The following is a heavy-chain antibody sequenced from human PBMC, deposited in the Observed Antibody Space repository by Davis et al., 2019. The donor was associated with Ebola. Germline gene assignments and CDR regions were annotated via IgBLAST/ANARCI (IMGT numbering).Heavy chain of an antibody. CDR1: EFTFSSYS. CDR2: IYSGGTT. Sequence: GGSLRLSCDASEFTFSSYSMSWVRQAPGKGLEWVSVIYSGGTTNYADSVKGRFTISRHNSKNTLYLQINSLRAEDTAVYYCARGYYDSTGNRYFDFWGRGTLVTISS. CDR3: ARGYYDSTGNRYFDF. V-gene: IGHV3-53*04. J-gene: IGHJ2*01. D-gene: IGHD3-22*01.